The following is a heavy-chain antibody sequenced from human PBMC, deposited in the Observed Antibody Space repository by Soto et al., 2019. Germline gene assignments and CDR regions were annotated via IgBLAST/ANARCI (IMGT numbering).Heavy chain of an antibody. CDR1: GVTFNSYA. V-gene: IGHV3-30-3*01. CDR2: ISYDRSNK. CDR3: ARETQAFDS. Sequence: GGCLRLACAACGVTFNSYAMHWVRQTTNKGLEWVAVISYDRSNKYYADTVKGRLNISRDNSKNTLYLQMNSLRAEVTAVYYCARETQAFDSWGQGALVTVSS. J-gene: IGHJ4*02.